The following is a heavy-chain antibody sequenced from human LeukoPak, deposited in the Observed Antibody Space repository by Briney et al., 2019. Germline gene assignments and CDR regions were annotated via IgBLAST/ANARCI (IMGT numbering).Heavy chain of an antibody. CDR3: AKEGPSMVRGVIIELIDY. CDR2: ILYDGSNK. V-gene: IGHV3-30*18. CDR1: GFTFSSYG. Sequence: GRSLRLSCAASGFTFSSYGMHWVRQAPGKGLEWVAVILYDGSNKYYADSVKGRFTISRDNSKNTLYLQMNSLRAEDTAVYYCAKEGPSMVRGVIIELIDYWGQGTLVTVSS. D-gene: IGHD3-10*01. J-gene: IGHJ4*02.